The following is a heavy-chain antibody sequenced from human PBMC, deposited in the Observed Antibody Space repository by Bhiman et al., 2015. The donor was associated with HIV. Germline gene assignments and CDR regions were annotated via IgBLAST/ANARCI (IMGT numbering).Heavy chain of an antibody. D-gene: IGHD3-10*01. CDR1: GFTFSSSW. CDR3: ASGSGSVNLDH. Sequence: EVQLVESGGGVVQPGGSLRLSCAASGFTFSSSWMHWVRQAPGKGLLWISRINGDGRSTNYADSVKGRFTISRDNAKNTLYLQMNSLRAEDTAVYYCASGSGSVNLDHWGQGTLVTVSS. CDR2: INGDGRST. V-gene: IGHV3-74*01. J-gene: IGHJ4*02.